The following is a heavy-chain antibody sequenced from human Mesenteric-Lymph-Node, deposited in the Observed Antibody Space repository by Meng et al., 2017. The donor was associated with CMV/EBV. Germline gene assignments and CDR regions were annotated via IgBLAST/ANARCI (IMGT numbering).Heavy chain of an antibody. Sequence: SETLSLTCVVSGGSFSGNYWSWIRQPPGKGLEWIGESTHSGSTDYNPSLKSRVTISVDRSKNQFSLKLISVTAADTAVYYCASQRFGWFDPWGQGTLVTVSS. J-gene: IGHJ5*02. V-gene: IGHV4-34*01. D-gene: IGHD3-3*01. CDR1: GGSFSGNY. CDR3: ASQRFGWFDP. CDR2: STHSGST.